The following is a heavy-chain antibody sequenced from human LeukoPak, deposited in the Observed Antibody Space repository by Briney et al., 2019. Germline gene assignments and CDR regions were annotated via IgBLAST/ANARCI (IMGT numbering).Heavy chain of an antibody. CDR3: ARDSCSSGSCPFGY. D-gene: IGHD2-15*01. CDR2: ISSSGSNI. Sequence: GGSLRLSCAASGFTFSDYYMSWIRQAPGKGLEWVSYISSSGSNIYYADSVKGRFTISRDNAKNSLYLQMNSLRAEDTAVYYRARDSCSSGSCPFGYWGQGTLVTVSS. V-gene: IGHV3-11*01. CDR1: GFTFSDYY. J-gene: IGHJ4*02.